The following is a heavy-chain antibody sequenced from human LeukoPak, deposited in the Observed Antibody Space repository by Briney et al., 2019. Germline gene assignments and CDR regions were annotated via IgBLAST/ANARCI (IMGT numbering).Heavy chain of an antibody. J-gene: IGHJ4*02. CDR1: GYTFTTYY. V-gene: IGHV1-46*01. CDR3: ARSTSFQNLLLGY. D-gene: IGHD2-15*01. Sequence: GASVKVSCKASGYTFTTYYMHWVRQAPGQGLEWMGIINPSGGSTSYAQKFQGRVTMTRDTSTSTLYMELSSLRSEDTAVYYCARSTSFQNLLLGYWGQGTLVTVSS. CDR2: INPSGGST.